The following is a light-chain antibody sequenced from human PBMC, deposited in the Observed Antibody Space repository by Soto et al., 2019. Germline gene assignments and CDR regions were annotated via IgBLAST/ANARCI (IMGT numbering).Light chain of an antibody. Sequence: QSALTQPPSASGSPGQSVTISCTGTNSDIGNYDYVSWYQQHPGKAPKLMIYEVSKRPSGVPDRFSGSKSGNTASLTVSGLQAEDEADYFCSSYAGSNSYVFGTGTKVTVL. CDR3: SSYAGSNSYV. J-gene: IGLJ1*01. CDR2: EVS. CDR1: NSDIGNYDY. V-gene: IGLV2-8*01.